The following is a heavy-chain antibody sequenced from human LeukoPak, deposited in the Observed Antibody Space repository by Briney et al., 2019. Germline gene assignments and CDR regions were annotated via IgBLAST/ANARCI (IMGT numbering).Heavy chain of an antibody. CDR1: GFTFTNNW. CDR2: IKQDDSEK. V-gene: IGHV3-7*04. J-gene: IGHJ3*02. Sequence: PGGSLRLSCVASGFTFTNNWMTWVRQAPGKGPEWVANIKQDDSEKYYVDSVKGRFTISRDNAKNSVYLQMDSLRAEDTAVYYCARGRAIDIWGRGTMVTVSS. CDR3: ARGRAIDI.